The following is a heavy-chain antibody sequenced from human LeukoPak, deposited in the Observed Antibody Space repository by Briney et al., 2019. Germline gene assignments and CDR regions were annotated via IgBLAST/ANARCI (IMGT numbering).Heavy chain of an antibody. D-gene: IGHD2-2*01. CDR1: GFTFDNYG. J-gene: IGHJ4*02. CDR3: AKRLGYCSSTSCYALDY. Sequence: GGSLRLSCVASGFTFDNYGMSWVRQGPGKGLEWVSGISWNGGTIGYADSVKGRFTISRDNSKNTLYLQMNSLRAEDTAVYYCAKRLGYCSSTSCYALDYWGQGTLVTVSS. CDR2: ISWNGGTI. V-gene: IGHV3-20*04.